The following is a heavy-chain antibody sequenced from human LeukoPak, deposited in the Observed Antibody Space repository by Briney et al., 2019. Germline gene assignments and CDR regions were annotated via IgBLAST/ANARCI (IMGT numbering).Heavy chain of an antibody. CDR3: ARYVVYGSGKYYFDY. D-gene: IGHD3-10*01. J-gene: IGHJ4*02. V-gene: IGHV4-39*01. Sequence: SETLSLTCTVSGGSVSSTTYYWSWIRQPPGKGLEWIAGINYSGSTYYNPSLKSRVTISVDTSESQFSLKLSSVTAADTAVYYCARYVVYGSGKYYFDYWGQGTLVTVSS. CDR1: GGSVSSTTYY. CDR2: INYSGST.